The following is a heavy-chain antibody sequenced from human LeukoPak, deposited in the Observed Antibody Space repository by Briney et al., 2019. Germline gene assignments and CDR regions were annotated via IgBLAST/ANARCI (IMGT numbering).Heavy chain of an antibody. CDR3: ARRWYSSSSAFDI. D-gene: IGHD6-6*01. CDR2: IYYSGST. Sequence: KPSETLSLTCTVSGGSISSSSYYWGWIRQPPGKGLEWIGSIYYSGSTYYNPSLKSRVTISVDTSKNQFSLKLSSVTAADTAVYYCARRWYSSSSAFDIWGQGTMVTVSP. V-gene: IGHV4-39*01. J-gene: IGHJ3*02. CDR1: GGSISSSSYY.